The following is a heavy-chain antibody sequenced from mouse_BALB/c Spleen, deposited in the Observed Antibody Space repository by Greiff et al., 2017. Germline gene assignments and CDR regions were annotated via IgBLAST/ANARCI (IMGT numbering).Heavy chain of an antibody. V-gene: IGHV14-3*02. CDR1: GFNIKDTY. CDR3: ASGYGNCVRRGWFAY. J-gene: IGHJ3*01. D-gene: IGHD2-1*01. CDR2: IDPANGNT. Sequence: EVQLQQSGAELVKPGASVKLSCTASGFNIKDTYMHWVEQRPEQGLEWIGRIDPANGNTKYDPKFQGKATITADTSSNTAYLQLSSLTSEDTAVYYCASGYGNCVRRGWFAYWGQGTLVTVSA.